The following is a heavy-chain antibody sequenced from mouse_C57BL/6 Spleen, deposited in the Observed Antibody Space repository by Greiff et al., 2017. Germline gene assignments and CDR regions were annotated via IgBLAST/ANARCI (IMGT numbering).Heavy chain of an antibody. CDR3: TREDYGYYYFDY. CDR2: ISSGGDYI. D-gene: IGHD2-2*01. Sequence: EVKLQESGEGLVKPGGSLKLSCAASGFTFSSYAMSWVRQTPEKRLEWVAYISSGGDYIYYADTVQGRFTISRDNARNTLYLQMSSLKSEDTAMYYCTREDYGYYYFDYWGQGTTLTVSS. V-gene: IGHV5-9-1*02. J-gene: IGHJ2*01. CDR1: GFTFSSYA.